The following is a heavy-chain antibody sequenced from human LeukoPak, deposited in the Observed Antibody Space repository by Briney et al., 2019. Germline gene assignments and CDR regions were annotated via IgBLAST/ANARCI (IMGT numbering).Heavy chain of an antibody. Sequence: GGSLRLSCAASGFTFSSYAMSWVRQAPGKGLEWVSAISGSGGSTYYADSVKGRFTISRDNSKNTLYLQMNSLRAEDTAVYYCAKDPWNVQLERDYCYGMDVWGKGTTVTVSS. V-gene: IGHV3-23*01. CDR2: ISGSGGST. D-gene: IGHD1-1*01. J-gene: IGHJ6*04. CDR1: GFTFSSYA. CDR3: AKDPWNVQLERDYCYGMDV.